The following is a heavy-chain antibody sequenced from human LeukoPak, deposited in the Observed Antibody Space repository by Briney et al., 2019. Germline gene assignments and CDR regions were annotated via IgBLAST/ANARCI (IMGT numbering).Heavy chain of an antibody. CDR2: FYSGGDS. J-gene: IGHJ3*02. CDR1: GFTVSSNH. CDR3: ARGYDSSGYYGI. D-gene: IGHD3-22*01. V-gene: IGHV3-53*01. Sequence: GGSLRLSCAVSGFTVSSNHMSWVRQAPGKGLEWVSVFYSGGDSHYADSVTGRFTISRDNSKNTLYLQMNSLRAEDTAVYYCARGYDSSGYYGIWGQGTMVTVSS.